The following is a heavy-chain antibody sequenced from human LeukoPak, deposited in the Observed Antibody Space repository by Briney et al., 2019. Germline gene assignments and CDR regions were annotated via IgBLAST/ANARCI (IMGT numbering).Heavy chain of an antibody. CDR2: ISGSGAST. CDR3: AKDRAYSFDY. J-gene: IGHJ4*02. D-gene: IGHD3-16*01. V-gene: IGHV3-23*01. CDR1: GFTLSTNA. Sequence: PGGPLRLSCLTSGFTLSTNAMSWVRQAPGKGLEWISGISGSGASTHYADSVKGRFTIFRDNSKNTLYLQMNSLRADDTAVYYCAKDRAYSFDYWGQGTLVTVSS.